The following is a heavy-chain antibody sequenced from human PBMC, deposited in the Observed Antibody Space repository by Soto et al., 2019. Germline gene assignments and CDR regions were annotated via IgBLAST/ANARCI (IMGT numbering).Heavy chain of an antibody. D-gene: IGHD2-2*01. CDR2: ISAGGGNT. V-gene: IGHV3-23*01. Sequence: EVQLLESGGGLVQPGGSLRLSCAVSGFSFSTYAMSWVRQAPGKGLEWVSGISAGGGNTYYADSVRGRFTISRDNSKDTLYLQITSLRAEDTAFYYCEKHAEYQLVRWFDPWGQGTLVTVSS. CDR3: EKHAEYQLVRWFDP. CDR1: GFSFSTYA. J-gene: IGHJ5*02.